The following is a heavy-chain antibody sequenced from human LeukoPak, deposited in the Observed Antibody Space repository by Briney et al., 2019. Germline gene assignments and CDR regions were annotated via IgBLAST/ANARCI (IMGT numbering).Heavy chain of an antibody. CDR2: INGESTFK. V-gene: IGHV3-21*01. Sequence: PGGSLRLFCTASGFSFRSPGMNWVRQAPGKGLEWVSSINGESTFKVYADSVKGRFTISRDNAKNSLYLQMDSLRAEDTAVYYCAKYQTGTWTSYDSSEIWGQGTLVTVSS. D-gene: IGHD1-7*01. CDR1: GFSFRSPG. J-gene: IGHJ3*02. CDR3: AKYQTGTWTSYDSSEI.